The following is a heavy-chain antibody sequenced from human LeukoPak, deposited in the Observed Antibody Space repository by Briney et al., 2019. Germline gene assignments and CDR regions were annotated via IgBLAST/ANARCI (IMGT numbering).Heavy chain of an antibody. Sequence: SETLSLTCAVYGVSFSGYYWSWIRQPPGKGLEWIGEINHSGSTNYNPSLKSRVTISVDTSKNQFSLKLSSVTAADTAVYYCARAYYDSSGYYVVKYFQHWGQGTLVTVSS. J-gene: IGHJ1*01. CDR3: ARAYYDSSGYYVVKYFQH. CDR1: GVSFSGYY. V-gene: IGHV4-34*01. CDR2: INHSGST. D-gene: IGHD3-22*01.